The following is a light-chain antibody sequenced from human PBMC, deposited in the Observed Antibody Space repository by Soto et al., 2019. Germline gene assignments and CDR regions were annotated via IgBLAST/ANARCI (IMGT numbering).Light chain of an antibody. CDR2: AAS. CDR1: QGISNF. Sequence: DIQMTQSPSSLSASVGDRVTITCRASQGISNFLSWYQQKPGKVPRLLISAASTLQSGVPSRFSGSGSGADVNFTITILQPEYVATYYCQKYSSVITFGQGTRLEIK. J-gene: IGKJ5*01. V-gene: IGKV1-27*01. CDR3: QKYSSVIT.